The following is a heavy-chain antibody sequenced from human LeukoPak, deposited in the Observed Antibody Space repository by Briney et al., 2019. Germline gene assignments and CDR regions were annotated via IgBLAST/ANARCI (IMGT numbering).Heavy chain of an antibody. V-gene: IGHV4-4*07. CDR3: AREDYYGTNFDY. CDR2: IYTSGST. D-gene: IGHD3-10*01. CDR1: GGSISNYY. J-gene: IGHJ4*02. Sequence: SETLSLTCTVSGGSISNYYWTWIRQPAGKGLEWIGRIYTSGSTNYNPSLKSRVTMSVDTSKNQFSLKLSSVTAADTAVYYCAREDYYGTNFDYWGQGTLVTVSS.